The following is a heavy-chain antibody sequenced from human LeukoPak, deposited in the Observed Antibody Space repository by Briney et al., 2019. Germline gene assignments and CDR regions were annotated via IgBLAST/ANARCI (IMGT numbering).Heavy chain of an antibody. J-gene: IGHJ4*02. D-gene: IGHD5-18*01. V-gene: IGHV4-39*07. Sequence: SETLSLTCTVSGGSISSSSYYWGWIRQPPGKGLEWIGSIYHSGSTDYNPSLKSRVTISVDTSKNQFSLKLSSVTAADTAVYYCARGRIARLPYFDYWGQGTLVTVSS. CDR1: GGSISSSSYY. CDR3: ARGRIARLPYFDY. CDR2: IYHSGST.